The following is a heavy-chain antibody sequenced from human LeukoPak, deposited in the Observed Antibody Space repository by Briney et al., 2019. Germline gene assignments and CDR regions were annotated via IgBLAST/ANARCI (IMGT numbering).Heavy chain of an antibody. CDR2: VTRNGDTT. CDR3: AELGITMIGGV. J-gene: IGHJ6*04. V-gene: IGHV3-23*01. Sequence: PGGTLRLSCVASGFTFRSYAMSWVRQAPGKGLEGVSAVTRNGDTTYYADSVKGRFTISRDNSKNPLYLQMNRLRAEDTAVYYCAELGITMIGGVWGKGTTVTISS. CDR1: GFTFRSYA. D-gene: IGHD3-10*02.